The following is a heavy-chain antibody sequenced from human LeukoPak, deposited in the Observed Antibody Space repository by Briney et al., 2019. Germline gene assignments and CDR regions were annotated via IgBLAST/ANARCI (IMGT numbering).Heavy chain of an antibody. CDR1: GGSISSSSYY. J-gene: IGHJ4*02. D-gene: IGHD6-6*01. CDR3: ARRAGAARLDY. Sequence: PSETLSLTCTVFGGSISSSSYYWGWIRQPPGKGLEWIGSIYYSGSTYYNPSLKGRVTISVDTSKNQFSLKLSSVTAADTAVYYCARRAGAARLDYWGQGTLVTVSS. CDR2: IYYSGST. V-gene: IGHV4-39*01.